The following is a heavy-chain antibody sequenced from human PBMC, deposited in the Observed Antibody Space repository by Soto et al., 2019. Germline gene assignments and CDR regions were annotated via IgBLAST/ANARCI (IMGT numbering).Heavy chain of an antibody. D-gene: IGHD3-10*01. J-gene: IGHJ4*02. CDR2: INPILSMS. V-gene: IGHV1-69*02. Sequence: LQAPGQGLEWMGRINPILSMSNYAQRFQGRVTMTADKSTSTAYMELSSLRSEDTAMYYCASSYGSGYRAFDYWGQGALVTVSS. CDR3: ASSYGSGYRAFDY.